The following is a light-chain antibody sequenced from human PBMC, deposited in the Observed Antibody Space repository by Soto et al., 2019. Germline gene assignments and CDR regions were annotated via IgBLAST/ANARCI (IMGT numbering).Light chain of an antibody. CDR3: CSYAGSSFYV. CDR1: SSDVGGYNY. Sequence: QSALTQPRSVSGSPGQSVTISCTGTSSDVGGYNYVSWYQQHPGKAPKLMIYDVSKRPSGVPDRFSGSKSGNTASLTISGLQAEDEADYYCCSYAGSSFYVFGTGTKLTV. V-gene: IGLV2-11*01. CDR2: DVS. J-gene: IGLJ1*01.